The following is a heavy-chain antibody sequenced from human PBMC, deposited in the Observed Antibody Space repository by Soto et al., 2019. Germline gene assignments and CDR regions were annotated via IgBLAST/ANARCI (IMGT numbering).Heavy chain of an antibody. Sequence: QVQLQQWGAGLLKPSETLSLTCAVYGGSFSDYHWSWIRQPPGKGLEWIGEINHSGSTNYNPSLKSRXXIXVXXSKNQFSLKLSSVTAADTAVYYCARGTWVRSAFDIWGQGTMVTVSS. D-gene: IGHD3-10*01. J-gene: IGHJ3*02. CDR2: INHSGST. V-gene: IGHV4-34*01. CDR1: GGSFSDYH. CDR3: ARGTWVRSAFDI.